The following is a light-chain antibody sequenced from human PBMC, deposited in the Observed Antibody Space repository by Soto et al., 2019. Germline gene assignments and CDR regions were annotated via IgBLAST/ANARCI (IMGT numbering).Light chain of an antibody. J-gene: IGLJ2*01. CDR2: SNH. Sequence: QSVLTQPPSASGTPGQRVTISCSGSSSNIGSNTVNWYQQLPGTAPKLLIYSNHQRPSGVPDRFSGSKSGTSASLAISGLQSEDEADYYCAAWDDSLNGPSVVFGGGTKVTVL. CDR1: SSNIGSNT. V-gene: IGLV1-44*01. CDR3: AAWDDSLNGPSVV.